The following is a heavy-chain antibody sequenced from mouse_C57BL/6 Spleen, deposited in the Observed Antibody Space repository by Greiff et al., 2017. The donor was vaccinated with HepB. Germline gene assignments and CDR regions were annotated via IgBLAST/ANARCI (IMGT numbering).Heavy chain of an antibody. D-gene: IGHD1-1*01. V-gene: IGHV14-4*01. Sequence: EVQLQQSGAELVRPGASVKLSCTASGFNIKDDYMHWVKQRPEQGLEWIGWIDPENGDTEYASKFQGKATITTDKSSNTAYLQLSSLTSEDTAVYYGTTSLITTVVAMDYWGQGTTVTVSS. CDR2: IDPENGDT. J-gene: IGHJ4*01. CDR3: TTSLITTVVAMDY. CDR1: GFNIKDDY.